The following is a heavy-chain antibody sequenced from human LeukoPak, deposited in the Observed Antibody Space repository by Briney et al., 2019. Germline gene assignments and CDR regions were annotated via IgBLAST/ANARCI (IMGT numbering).Heavy chain of an antibody. CDR2: ILYNGSNK. V-gene: IGHV3-33*01. J-gene: IGHJ5*02. Sequence: GGSLRLSCAASGFTFSSSGMHWVRQAPAKGLEWVAVILYNGSNKYYADSVKGRFTIPRDNSKNTLYLQMNSLRVEDTAVYYCARAGGYCSGGSCYRGYSWFDPWGQGTLVTVSS. D-gene: IGHD2-15*01. CDR3: ARAGGYCSGGSCYRGYSWFDP. CDR1: GFTFSSSG.